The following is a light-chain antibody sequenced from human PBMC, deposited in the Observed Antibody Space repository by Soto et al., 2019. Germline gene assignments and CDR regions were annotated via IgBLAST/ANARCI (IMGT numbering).Light chain of an antibody. CDR2: GAS. CDR1: QSVISTY. J-gene: IGKJ5*01. CDR3: QQYGSSPIT. V-gene: IGKV3-20*01. Sequence: EIVLTHSPGTLSLSPWEIATLSCRASQSVISTYLAWYQQKPVQAPRLLIYGASSRATGIPDRFSGSGSGTDFTLTISRLEPDDFAVYYCQQYGSSPITFGQGTRLEIK.